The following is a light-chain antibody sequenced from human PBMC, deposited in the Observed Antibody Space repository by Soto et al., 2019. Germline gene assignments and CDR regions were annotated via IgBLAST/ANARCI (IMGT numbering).Light chain of an antibody. J-gene: IGLJ1*01. V-gene: IGLV2-14*01. CDR1: SSDVGGYNY. CDR3: SSYTNSSTPFV. CDR2: EVS. Sequence: QSALTQPASVSGSPGQSITISCTGTSSDVGGYNYVSWYQQHPGKAPKLMIYEVSNRPSGVSPRFSCSKSGNTSSLTNSGIPAEDEAAYYCSSYTNSSTPFVFGTGTKLTVL.